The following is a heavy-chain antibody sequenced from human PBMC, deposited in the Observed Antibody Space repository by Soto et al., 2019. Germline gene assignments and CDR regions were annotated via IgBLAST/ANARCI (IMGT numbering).Heavy chain of an antibody. J-gene: IGHJ6*02. Sequence: QVQLVQSGAEVKKPGASVKVSCKAPGYTFTGYYMHWVRQAPGQGLEWMGWINPNSGGTNYEQKFQGRVTMTRDTSIRTAVTEMCRRRCDGTAVYYCARGPGSGSYSTTSCYYYYGMDVWGQGTTVTVSS. D-gene: IGHD3-10*01. CDR3: ARGPGSGSYSTTSCYYYYGMDV. CDR2: INPNSGGT. V-gene: IGHV1-2*02. CDR1: GYTFTGYY.